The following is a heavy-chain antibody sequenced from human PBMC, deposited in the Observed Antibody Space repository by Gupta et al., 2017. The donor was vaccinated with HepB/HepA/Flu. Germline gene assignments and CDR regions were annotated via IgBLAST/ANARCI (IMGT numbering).Heavy chain of an antibody. CDR2: ISYDGSNK. J-gene: IGHJ6*02. Sequence: GGGVVEHGRSLRLSCAASGFMFSSYGRHRVRQAPGKGLEWVAVISYDGSNKYYADSVKGRLTIPRDNSKNTLYLQMNSLRAEDTAVYYCAKDPDRSGWYPFYYYYGMDVWGQGTTVTVSS. CDR1: GFMFSSYG. D-gene: IGHD6-13*01. CDR3: AKDPDRSGWYPFYYYYGMDV. V-gene: IGHV3-30*18.